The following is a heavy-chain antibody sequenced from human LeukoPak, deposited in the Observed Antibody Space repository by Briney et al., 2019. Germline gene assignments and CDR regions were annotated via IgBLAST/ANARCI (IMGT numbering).Heavy chain of an antibody. V-gene: IGHV1-69*06. CDR2: IIPIFGTA. J-gene: IGHJ5*02. CDR3: ARFGYNSSGYYRNWLDP. Sequence: ASVKVSCKASGGTFSSYAISWVRQAPGQGLEWMGGIIPIFGTANYAQKFQGRVTITADKSTSTAYMELSSLRSEDTAVYYCARFGYNSSGYYRNWLDPWGQGTLVTVSS. CDR1: GGTFSSYA. D-gene: IGHD3-22*01.